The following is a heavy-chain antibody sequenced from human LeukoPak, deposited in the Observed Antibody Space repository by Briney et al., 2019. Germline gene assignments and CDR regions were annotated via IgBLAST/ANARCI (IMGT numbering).Heavy chain of an antibody. D-gene: IGHD4-17*01. Sequence: PGGSLRLSCAASGFTFSSYAMHWVRQAPGKGLEWVAVISYDGSNKYYADSVKGRFTISRDNSKNTLYLQMNSLRAEDTAVYYCARAPDYGDYVRWFDPCGQGTLVTVSS. CDR3: ARAPDYGDYVRWFDP. CDR1: GFTFSSYA. V-gene: IGHV3-30-3*01. J-gene: IGHJ5*02. CDR2: ISYDGSNK.